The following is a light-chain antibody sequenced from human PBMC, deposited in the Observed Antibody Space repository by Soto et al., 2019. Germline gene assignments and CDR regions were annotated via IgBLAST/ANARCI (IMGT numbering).Light chain of an antibody. V-gene: IGKV2-30*01. CDR1: ETLVFRDGKTY. J-gene: IGKJ1*01. CDR3: VQGTHWPRT. Sequence: EVLMTQPPPFLPVPLGQPASISSSPSETLVFRDGKTYLTWLHQRPGQSPRRLIYKVSKRGSGVPDRFSGSGSGTDFTLKISRVEAEDVGLYYCVQGTHWPRTFGQGTKVEIK. CDR2: KVS.